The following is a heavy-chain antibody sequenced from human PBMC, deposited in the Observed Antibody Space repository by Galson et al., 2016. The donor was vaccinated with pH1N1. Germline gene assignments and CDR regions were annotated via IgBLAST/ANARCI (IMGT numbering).Heavy chain of an antibody. Sequence: SLRLSCAASGFSFSDYYVSWVRQAPGKGLEWVSYIRSSRRDTNYADSVKGRFSISRDNAKNLLFLQMNSLRAEDTAVYYCARGGVSVAAVFDLWGQGALVTVSP. CDR2: IRSSRRDT. V-gene: IGHV3-11*06. CDR1: GFSFSDYY. J-gene: IGHJ4*02. D-gene: IGHD6-19*01. CDR3: ARGGVSVAAVFDL.